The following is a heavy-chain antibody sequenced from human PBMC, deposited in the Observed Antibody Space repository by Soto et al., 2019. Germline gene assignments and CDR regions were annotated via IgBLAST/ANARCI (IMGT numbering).Heavy chain of an antibody. D-gene: IGHD4-17*01. CDR3: ASYPLYGDFDY. CDR1: GFTFSSYA. Sequence: GSLRLSCAASGFTFSSYAMSWVRQAPGKGLEWVSAISGSGGSTYYADSVKGRFTISRDNSKNTLYLQMNSLRAEDTAVYYRASYPLYGDFDYWGQGTLVTVSS. J-gene: IGHJ4*02. CDR2: ISGSGGST. V-gene: IGHV3-23*01.